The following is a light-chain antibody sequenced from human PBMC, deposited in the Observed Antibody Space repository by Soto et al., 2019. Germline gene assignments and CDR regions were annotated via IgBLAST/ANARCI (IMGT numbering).Light chain of an antibody. CDR3: QQYNNWPWT. CDR1: QSISDT. J-gene: IGKJ1*01. CDR2: GAS. Sequence: VMTQSTATLAVSRGGRAKRSGRASQSISDTLAWYQQKPGQAPRLLIYGASKRATGFPARFSGSGSGTDFTLTISSLQSEDFAVYYCQQYNNWPWTFGQGTKVDIK. V-gene: IGKV3-15*01.